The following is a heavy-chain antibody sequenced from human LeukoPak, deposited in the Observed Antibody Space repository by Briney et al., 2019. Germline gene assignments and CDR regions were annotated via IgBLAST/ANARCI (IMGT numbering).Heavy chain of an antibody. J-gene: IGHJ4*02. D-gene: IGHD3-16*01. V-gene: IGHV3-23*01. CDR2: ISGSGGST. CDR3: AKDHFGGVDY. CDR1: GVTFSSYA. Sequence: HPGASLRLSCAASGVTFSSYAMSWVRQAPGKGLEWVSAISGSGGSTYYADSVKGRFTISRDNSKNTLYLQMNSLRAEDTAVYYCAKDHFGGVDYWGQGTLVTVSS.